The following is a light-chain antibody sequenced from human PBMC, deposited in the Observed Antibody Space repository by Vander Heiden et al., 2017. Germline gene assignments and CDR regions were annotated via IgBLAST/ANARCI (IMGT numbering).Light chain of an antibody. CDR2: AAN. CDR1: QSISSY. Sequence: DVQMTQSPSSLSASVGDTVNITCRASQSISSYLNWYQQKPGEAPKLLIFAANTLQTGVPSRFSGSGSGTDFSLTIASLQPEDFATYYCQQTYNTPPFTFGPGTKVDIK. J-gene: IGKJ3*01. CDR3: QQTYNTPPFT. V-gene: IGKV1-39*01.